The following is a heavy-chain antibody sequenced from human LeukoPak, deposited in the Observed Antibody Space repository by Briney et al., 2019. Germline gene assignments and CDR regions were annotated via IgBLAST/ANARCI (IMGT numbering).Heavy chain of an antibody. Sequence: GGSLRLSCAASGFTFSDYAMSWVRQAPGKGLEWVSAISDRGDRTWDADSVKGRVTISRDNYKNTLFLQMNSLRAEDTAIYYCAKDSYNSSGSRYDYWGQGTLVTVSA. CDR3: AKDSYNSSGSRYDY. J-gene: IGHJ4*02. D-gene: IGHD3-22*01. CDR2: ISDRGDRT. CDR1: GFTFSDYA. V-gene: IGHV3-23*01.